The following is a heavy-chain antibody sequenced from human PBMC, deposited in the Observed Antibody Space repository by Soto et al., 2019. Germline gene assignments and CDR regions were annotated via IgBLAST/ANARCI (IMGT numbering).Heavy chain of an antibody. J-gene: IGHJ4*02. Sequence: QVQLVESGGGVVQPGRSLRLSCAASGFTFSSYGMHWVRQAPGKGLEWVAVISYDGSNKYYADSVKGRFTISRDNSKNTLYLQMNSLRAEDTAVYYCAKDLGSYGTRGGNYWGQGTLVTVS. D-gene: IGHD5-18*01. CDR2: ISYDGSNK. CDR3: AKDLGSYGTRGGNY. V-gene: IGHV3-30*18. CDR1: GFTFSSYG.